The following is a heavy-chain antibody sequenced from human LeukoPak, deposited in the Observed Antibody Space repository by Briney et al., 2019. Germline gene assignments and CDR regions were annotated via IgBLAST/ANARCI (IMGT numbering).Heavy chain of an antibody. CDR3: VKDDGWVQYAN. J-gene: IGHJ4*02. CDR2: IRADAVTT. Sequence: GGSLRLSCATSGFIFSHHGMNWVHQAPGKGLEWVSGIRADAVTTYYADSVKGRFIISRDNSKNTVCLQMNSLSAEDAAVYYCVKDDGWVQYANWGQGTLVTVSS. CDR1: GFIFSHHG. V-gene: IGHV3-23*01. D-gene: IGHD5-24*01.